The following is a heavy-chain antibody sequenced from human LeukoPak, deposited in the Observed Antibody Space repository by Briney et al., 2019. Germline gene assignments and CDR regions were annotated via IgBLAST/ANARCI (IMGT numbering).Heavy chain of an antibody. V-gene: IGHV3-21*01. CDR2: ISSSSSYI. J-gene: IGHJ6*03. Sequence: GCLRHSCAAPGFTPSSYSISWVRPGPGKGLGWVSGISSSSSYIYYAESVKCRFTISRDNAKNSLYLQMNSLRAEDRAVYYCARAYYYYYMDVWGKGTTVTVSS. CDR1: GFTPSSYS. CDR3: ARAYYYYYMDV.